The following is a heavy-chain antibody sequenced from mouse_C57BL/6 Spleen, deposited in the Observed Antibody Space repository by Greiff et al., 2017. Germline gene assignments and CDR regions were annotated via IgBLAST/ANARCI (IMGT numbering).Heavy chain of an antibody. D-gene: IGHD1-1*01. CDR2: IDPNSGGT. V-gene: IGHV1-72*01. Sequence: QVQLQQPGAELVKPGASVKLSCKASGYTFTSYWMHWVKQRPGRGLEWIGRIDPNSGGTKYNEKFKSKATLTVDKTSSTAYMQLSSLTSEDSAVYYGARNGLITTVVAGGAMDYWGQGTSVTVSS. CDR1: GYTFTSYW. CDR3: ARNGLITTVVAGGAMDY. J-gene: IGHJ4*01.